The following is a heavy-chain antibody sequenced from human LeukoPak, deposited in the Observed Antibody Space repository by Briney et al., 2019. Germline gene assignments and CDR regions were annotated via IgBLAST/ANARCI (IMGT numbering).Heavy chain of an antibody. CDR2: ISGDGSVT. J-gene: IGHJ4*02. Sequence: PGGSLRLSFAASGFTFRDFSLHWVRQDPGKGLEWVSLISGDGSVTHYADSVKGRFTVSRDNSKNSLYLQMSSLRIEDTAFYHCAKGNNSLSYNFDYWGQGALVTVSS. CDR3: AKGNNSLSYNFDY. CDR1: GFTFRDFS. D-gene: IGHD2/OR15-2a*01. V-gene: IGHV3-43*02.